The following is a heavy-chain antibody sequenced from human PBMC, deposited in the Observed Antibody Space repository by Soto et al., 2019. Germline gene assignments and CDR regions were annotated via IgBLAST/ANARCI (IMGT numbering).Heavy chain of an antibody. V-gene: IGHV1-69*02. Sequence: QVQLVQSGAEVKKPGSSVKFSCKASGGTFSSYTISWVRQAPGQGLEWMGRIIPILGIANYAQKFQGRVTITADKSTSTAYMELSSLRSEDTAVYYCARFADGYNPFDYWGQGTLVTVSS. CDR3: ARFADGYNPFDY. D-gene: IGHD5-12*01. CDR1: GGTFSSYT. CDR2: IIPILGIA. J-gene: IGHJ4*02.